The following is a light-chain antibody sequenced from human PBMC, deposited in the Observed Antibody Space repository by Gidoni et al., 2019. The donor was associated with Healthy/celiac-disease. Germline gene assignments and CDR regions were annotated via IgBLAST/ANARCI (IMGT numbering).Light chain of an antibody. J-gene: IGLJ2*01. CDR1: TLGDNY. CDR2: LDS. V-gene: IGLV3-1*01. CDR3: QAWDSSTVV. Sequence: SYELTQPPSVYVSRGQTASINSAGDTLGDNYACLYQQKPGQSHVLVIDLDSKRTSWIPELFSSSNSENTATLTIGGTQAMDEADYYCQAWDSSTVVFGGGTKLTVL.